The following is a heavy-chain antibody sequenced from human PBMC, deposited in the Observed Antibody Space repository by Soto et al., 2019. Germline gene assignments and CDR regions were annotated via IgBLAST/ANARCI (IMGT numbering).Heavy chain of an antibody. CDR2: IYYSGST. CDR1: GGSISSYY. D-gene: IGHD2-2*01. CDR3: ARASRGYCSSTSCYGMDV. J-gene: IGHJ6*02. Sequence: SETLSLTCTVSGGSISSYYWSWIRQPPGKGLEWIGYIYYSGSTNYNPSLKSRVTISVDTSKNQFSLKLSSVTAADTAVYYCARASRGYCSSTSCYGMDVWGQGTTVTVSS. V-gene: IGHV4-59*01.